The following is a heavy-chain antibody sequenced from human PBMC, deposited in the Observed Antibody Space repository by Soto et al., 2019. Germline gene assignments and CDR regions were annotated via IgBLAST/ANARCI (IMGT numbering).Heavy chain of an antibody. J-gene: IGHJ5*02. CDR1: GYTLTELS. D-gene: IGHD5-12*01. Sequence: ASVKVSCKVSGYTLTELSMHWVRQAPGKGLEWMGGFDPEDGETIYAQKFQGRVTMTEDTSTDTAYMELSSLRSEDTAVYYCATALPSRGYSGYGFFNWFDPWGQGTLVTVSS. CDR3: ATALPSRGYSGYGFFNWFDP. V-gene: IGHV1-24*01. CDR2: FDPEDGET.